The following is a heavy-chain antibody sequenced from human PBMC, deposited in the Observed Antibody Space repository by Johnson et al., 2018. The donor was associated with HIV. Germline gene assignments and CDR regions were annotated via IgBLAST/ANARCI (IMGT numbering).Heavy chain of an antibody. J-gene: IGHJ3*02. CDR3: AIGRYAFDI. V-gene: IGHV3-11*04. Sequence: QVQLVESGGGLVRPGGSLRLSCAASGFIFSDYYMSWIRQAPGRGLDWVSYISTSGSTINYADSVKGRFTISRDNAKKSLYLQMNSLRAEDTAVYYCAIGRYAFDIWGQGTMVTVSS. CDR1: GFIFSDYY. CDR2: ISTSGSTI.